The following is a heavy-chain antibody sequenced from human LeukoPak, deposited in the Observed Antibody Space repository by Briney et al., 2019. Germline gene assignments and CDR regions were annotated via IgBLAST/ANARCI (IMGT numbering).Heavy chain of an antibody. V-gene: IGHV1-2*02. CDR3: ARDLSIRVVTPCY. CDR2: INPNSGGT. CDR1: GYTFTGYY. Sequence: GASVKVSCKASGYTFTGYYMHWVRQAPGQGLEWMGWINPNSGGTNYAQKFQGRVTMTRDTSISTAYMELSRLRSDDTAVYYCARDLSIRVVTPCYWGQGTLVTVSS. J-gene: IGHJ4*02. D-gene: IGHD4-23*01.